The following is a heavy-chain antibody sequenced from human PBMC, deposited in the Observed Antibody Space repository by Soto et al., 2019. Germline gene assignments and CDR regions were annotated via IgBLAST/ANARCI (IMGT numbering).Heavy chain of an antibody. CDR1: GFRFNSYS. CDR2: IYSGGST. V-gene: IGHV3-53*01. CDR3: ARVGWSGYPISYHYYGMDV. Sequence: PGGSLRLSCEASGFRFNSYSMNWVRQAPQKGLEWVSVIYSGGSTDYADSVKGRFTISRDNSKNTLYLQMNSLRAEDTAVYYCARVGWSGYPISYHYYGMDVWGQGTTVTVSS. D-gene: IGHD3-3*01. J-gene: IGHJ6*02.